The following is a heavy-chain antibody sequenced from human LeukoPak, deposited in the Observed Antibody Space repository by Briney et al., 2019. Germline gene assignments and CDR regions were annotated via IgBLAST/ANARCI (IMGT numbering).Heavy chain of an antibody. CDR1: GFTFSSYA. Sequence: PGGSLRLSCAASGFTFSSYAMSWVRQAPGKGLEWVGRIKSKTDGGTTDYAAPVKGRFTISRDDSKNTLKLQINSLKTEDTAVYYCTTARPYYYDSSGYHMRYFDYWGQGTLVTVSS. D-gene: IGHD3-22*01. V-gene: IGHV3-15*01. J-gene: IGHJ4*02. CDR3: TTARPYYYDSSGYHMRYFDY. CDR2: IKSKTDGGTT.